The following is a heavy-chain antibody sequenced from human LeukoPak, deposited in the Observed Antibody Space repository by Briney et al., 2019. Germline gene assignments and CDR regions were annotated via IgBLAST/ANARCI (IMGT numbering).Heavy chain of an antibody. CDR3: AKDLDSGVGARRGAFDI. J-gene: IGHJ3*02. Sequence: PGGSLRLSCAASGFTFSSYAMSWVRQAPGKGLEWVSAISGSGGSTYYADSVKGRFTISRDNSKNTLYLQMNSLRAEDTAVYYCAKDLDSGVGARRGAFDIWGQGTMVTVSS. CDR2: ISGSGGST. CDR1: GFTFSSYA. V-gene: IGHV3-23*01. D-gene: IGHD1-26*01.